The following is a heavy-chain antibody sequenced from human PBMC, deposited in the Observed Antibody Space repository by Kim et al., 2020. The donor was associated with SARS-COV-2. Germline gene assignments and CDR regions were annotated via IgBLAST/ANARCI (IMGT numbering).Heavy chain of an antibody. J-gene: IGHJ6*02. Sequence: GGSLRLSCAASGFTFDDYAMHWVRQAPGKGLEWVSGISWNSGSIGYADSVKGRFTISRDNAKNSLYLQMNSLRAEDTALYYCSGSYPDYYYYGMDAGGQG. CDR1: GFTFDDYA. CDR2: ISWNSGSI. CDR3: SGSYPDYYYYGMDA. V-gene: IGHV3-9*01. D-gene: IGHD3-10*01.